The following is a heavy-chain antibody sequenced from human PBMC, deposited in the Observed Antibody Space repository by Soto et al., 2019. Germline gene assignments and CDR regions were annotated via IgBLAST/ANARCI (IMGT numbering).Heavy chain of an antibody. CDR3: ARQHRDIWTGRRWNGMDV. CDR2: ISYDGSFV. J-gene: IGHJ6*02. D-gene: IGHD3-9*01. CDR1: GLTFSDYG. Sequence: PGGSLRLSCVVSGLTFSDYGFHWVRQAPGKGLDWVAAISYDGSFVYYADSVKGRFSMSRANSKNTLYLQMNSLRAEDTAVYYCARQHRDIWTGRRWNGMDVWGQGTTVTVSS. V-gene: IGHV3-30*12.